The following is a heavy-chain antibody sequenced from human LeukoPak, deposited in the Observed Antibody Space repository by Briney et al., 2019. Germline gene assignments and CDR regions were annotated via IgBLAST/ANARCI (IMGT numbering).Heavy chain of an antibody. V-gene: IGHV3-64D*09. J-gene: IGHJ6*02. CDR2: ISSNGGST. CDR1: GFTFSSYA. CDR3: VKDQVDIVATSIYYYGMDV. D-gene: IGHD5-12*01. Sequence: PGGSLRLSCSASGFTFSSYAMHWVRQAPGKGLQYVSGISSNGGSTYYADSVKGRFTISRDNSKNTLLFLQMSSLRAEDTAVYYCVKDQVDIVATSIYYYGMDVWGQGTTVTVSS.